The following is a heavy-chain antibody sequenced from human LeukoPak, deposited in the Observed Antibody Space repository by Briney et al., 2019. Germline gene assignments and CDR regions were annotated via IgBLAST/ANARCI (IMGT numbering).Heavy chain of an antibody. Sequence: SETLSLTCTVSGGSISSYYWSWIRQPPGKGLEWIGYIYYSGSTNYNPSLKSRVTISVDTSKNQFSLKLSSVTAADTAVYYCARVRAHPYMDVWGKGTTVTVSS. CDR2: IYYSGST. V-gene: IGHV4-59*12. J-gene: IGHJ6*03. CDR3: ARVRAHPYMDV. CDR1: GGSISSYY.